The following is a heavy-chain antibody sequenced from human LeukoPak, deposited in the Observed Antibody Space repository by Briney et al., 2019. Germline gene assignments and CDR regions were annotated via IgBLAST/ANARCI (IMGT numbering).Heavy chain of an antibody. D-gene: IGHD5-18*01. Sequence: SEALSLTCTVSGGSVSNSLYYWSWIRQPPGKGLEWIGYIYYNGDTNYNPSLKSRVIISIDTSSNQFSLRLNSMTAADTAVYYCARVLRAASWRSYDYWGQGSLVTVSS. CDR2: IYYNGDT. CDR1: GGSVSNSLYY. CDR3: ARVLRAASWRSYDY. V-gene: IGHV4-61*01. J-gene: IGHJ4*02.